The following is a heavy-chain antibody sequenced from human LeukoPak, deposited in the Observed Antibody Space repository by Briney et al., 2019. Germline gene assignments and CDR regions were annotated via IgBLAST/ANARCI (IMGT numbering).Heavy chain of an antibody. CDR1: RFTFSTYW. Sequence: QPGGSLRLSCAASRFTFSTYWMHWVRQAPGKGLEWVSYISNSGSTIYYAESVKGRFTISRDNAKSSLYLQMNSLRVEDTAVYYCATVGRAARPGHWGQGTLATVSS. CDR2: ISNSGSTI. J-gene: IGHJ4*02. D-gene: IGHD6-6*01. CDR3: ATVGRAARPGH. V-gene: IGHV3-48*04.